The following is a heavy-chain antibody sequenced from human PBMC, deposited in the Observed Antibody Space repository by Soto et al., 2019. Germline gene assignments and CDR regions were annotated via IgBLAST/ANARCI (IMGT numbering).Heavy chain of an antibody. CDR2: ISWDGSRS. CDR3: AKGVCSSHIPACYTRLNS. J-gene: IGHJ4*02. D-gene: IGHD2-15*01. Sequence: GGSLRLSCAASGFTFSDYALHWVRQAPGKGLEWVSLISWDGSRSYYADSVKGRFIISRDNNKESLSLLMTSVGTEDSGLSYCAKGVCSSHIPACYTRLNSWGEGAQVSVSS. V-gene: IGHV3-43D*04. CDR1: GFTFSDYA.